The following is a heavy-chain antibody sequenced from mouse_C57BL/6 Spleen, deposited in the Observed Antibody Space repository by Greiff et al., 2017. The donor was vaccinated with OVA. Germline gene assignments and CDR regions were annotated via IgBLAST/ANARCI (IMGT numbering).Heavy chain of an antibody. J-gene: IGHJ2*01. Sequence: QVQLKESGPELVKPGASVKISCKASGYAFSSSWMNWVKQRPGKGLEWIGRIYPGDGDTNYNGKFKGKATLTADKSSSTAYMQLSSLTSEDSAVYFCARSGLGDYWGQGTTLTVSS. CDR1: GYAFSSSW. V-gene: IGHV1-82*01. CDR3: ARSGLGDY. CDR2: IYPGDGDT. D-gene: IGHD4-1*01.